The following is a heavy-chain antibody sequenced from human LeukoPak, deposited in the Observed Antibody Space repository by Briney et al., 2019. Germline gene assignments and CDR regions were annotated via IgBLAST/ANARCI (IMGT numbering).Heavy chain of an antibody. D-gene: IGHD2-8*01. CDR1: GGSISGYY. CDR2: IYTSGST. CDR3: ARHATNMYGPFDY. J-gene: IGHJ4*02. V-gene: IGHV4-4*07. Sequence: PSETLSLTCTVSGGSISGYYWSWSRQSAGKGLEWIGRIYTSGSTNYNPSLKSRVTMSVDTSKNQLSLKLSSVTAADTAIYYCARHATNMYGPFDYWGQGTQVSVSS.